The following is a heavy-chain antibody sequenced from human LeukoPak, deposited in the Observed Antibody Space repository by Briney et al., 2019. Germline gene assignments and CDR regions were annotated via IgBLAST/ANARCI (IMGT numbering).Heavy chain of an antibody. V-gene: IGHV3-23*01. CDR2: ITGSGGST. Sequence: PGGSLRLSCAASGFTFSNYAMSWVRQAPGKGLEWVSSITGSGGSTYYADSVKGRFTISRDNSKNTLYLQMSSLRAEDTAVYYCAKDQYGGNPQYYFDYWGQGTLVTVSS. D-gene: IGHD4-23*01. CDR3: AKDQYGGNPQYYFDY. J-gene: IGHJ4*02. CDR1: GFTFSNYA.